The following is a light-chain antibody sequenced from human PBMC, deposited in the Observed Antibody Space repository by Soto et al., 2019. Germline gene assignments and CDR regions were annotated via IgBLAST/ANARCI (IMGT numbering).Light chain of an antibody. V-gene: IGLV2-14*01. CDR2: DAS. CDR1: SSDVGGYNY. CDR3: SSYRSSSTPLI. J-gene: IGLJ2*01. Sequence: QSALTQPASVSGSPGQSITISCTGTSSDVGGYNYVSWYQQHPGKAPKVMIYDASNRPSGVSNRFSGSKSGNTASLTISGLQADDEAAYYCSSYRSSSTPLIFRGGTKVTVL.